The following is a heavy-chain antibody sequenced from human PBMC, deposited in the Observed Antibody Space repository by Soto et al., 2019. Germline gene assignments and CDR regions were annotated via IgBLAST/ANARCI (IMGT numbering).Heavy chain of an antibody. J-gene: IGHJ4*02. D-gene: IGHD3-3*01. V-gene: IGHV4-59*08. Sequence: KTSETLSLTCTVSGGSISSYYWSWIRQPPGKGLEWIGYMHNSGSTKYNPSLKSRVTISADTSKNQFSLKLSSVTAADSAVYYCARGHYDFWSGYFATIDYWGQGTLVTVSS. CDR1: GGSISSYY. CDR3: ARGHYDFWSGYFATIDY. CDR2: MHNSGST.